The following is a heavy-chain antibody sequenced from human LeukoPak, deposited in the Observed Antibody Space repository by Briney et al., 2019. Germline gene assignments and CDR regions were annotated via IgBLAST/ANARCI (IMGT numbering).Heavy chain of an antibody. CDR3: ARDSNLEYSSSRGLGR. CDR1: GGSISSN. CDR2: IYASGST. J-gene: IGHJ4*02. V-gene: IGHV4-4*07. D-gene: IGHD6-6*01. Sequence: SETLSLTCTVSGGSISSNRSWIRQPAGKGLEWIGRIYASGSTYYNPSLKSRVTMSVDTSKNQFSLRLTTVTAADTAVYYCARDSNLEYSSSRGLGRWGQGTLVTVSS.